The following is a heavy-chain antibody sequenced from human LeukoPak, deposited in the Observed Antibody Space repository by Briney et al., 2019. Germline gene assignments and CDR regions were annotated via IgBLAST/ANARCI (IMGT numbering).Heavy chain of an antibody. Sequence: PSETLSLTCAVYGGSFSGYYWTWIRQPPGKGLEWIGYIYYTGNTNYNPSLKSRVTISVDTSKSQFSLKLSSVTAADTAVYYCAKGSYYYDSGSYLLFDYWGQGTLVTVSS. CDR2: IYYTGNT. D-gene: IGHD3-10*01. CDR1: GGSFSGYY. CDR3: AKGSYYYDSGSYLLFDY. V-gene: IGHV4-59*08. J-gene: IGHJ4*02.